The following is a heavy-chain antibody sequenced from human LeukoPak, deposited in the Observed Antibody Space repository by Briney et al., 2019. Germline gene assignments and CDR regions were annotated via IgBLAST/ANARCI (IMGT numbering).Heavy chain of an antibody. CDR1: GGSISSSSYY. D-gene: IGHD6-13*01. V-gene: IGHV4-39*07. Sequence: SETLSLTCTVSGGSISSSSYYWGWIRQPPGKGLEWIGSIYCSGSTYYNPSLKSRVTISVDTSKNQFSLKLSSVTAADTAVYYCAREGTGSSWELGYNWFDPWGQGTLVTVSS. J-gene: IGHJ5*02. CDR2: IYCSGST. CDR3: AREGTGSSWELGYNWFDP.